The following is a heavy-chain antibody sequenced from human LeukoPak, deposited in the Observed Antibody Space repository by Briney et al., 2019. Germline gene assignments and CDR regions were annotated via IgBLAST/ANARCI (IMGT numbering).Heavy chain of an antibody. CDR2: ISYDGSNK. D-gene: IGHD3-22*01. Sequence: GRSLRLSCAASGFTFSSYAMHWVRQAPGKGLEWVAVISYDGSNKYYADSVKGRFTISRDNAKNSLYLQMNSLRAEDTAVYYCARDYYDSSGYSFSGALDYWGQGTLVTVSS. CDR1: GFTFSSYA. V-gene: IGHV3-30*04. J-gene: IGHJ4*02. CDR3: ARDYYDSSGYSFSGALDY.